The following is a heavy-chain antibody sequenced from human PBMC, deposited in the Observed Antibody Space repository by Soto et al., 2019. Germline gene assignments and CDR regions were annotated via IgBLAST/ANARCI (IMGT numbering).Heavy chain of an antibody. D-gene: IGHD3-3*01. CDR2: IGTAGDT. J-gene: IGHJ4*02. Sequence: GGSLRLSCAASGFTFSSYDMHWVRQATGKGLEWVSAIGTAGDTYYPGSVKGRFNISRENAKNSLSLQMNSLRAGDTAVYYCARGSGRGHFDYWGQGTLVTVSS. V-gene: IGHV3-13*01. CDR1: GFTFSSYD. CDR3: ARGSGRGHFDY.